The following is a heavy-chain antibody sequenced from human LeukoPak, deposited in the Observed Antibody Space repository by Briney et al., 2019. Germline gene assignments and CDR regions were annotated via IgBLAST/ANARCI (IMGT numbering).Heavy chain of an antibody. Sequence: PSETLSLTCAVYGGSFSGYYWSWIRQPPGKGLEWIGEINHSGSTNYNPSLKSRVTISVDTSKNQFSLKLSSVTAADTAVYYCARGRRLWFGEASRFDPWGQGTLVTVSS. CDR3: ARGRRLWFGEASRFDP. CDR1: GGSFSGYY. J-gene: IGHJ5*02. CDR2: INHSGST. D-gene: IGHD3-10*01. V-gene: IGHV4-34*01.